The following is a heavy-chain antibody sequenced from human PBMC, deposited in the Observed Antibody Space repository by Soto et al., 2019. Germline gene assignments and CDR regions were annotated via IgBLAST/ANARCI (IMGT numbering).Heavy chain of an antibody. Sequence: ASVKVSCKASGYTFGSYAMHWVRQAPGQRLEWMGWINAGYGNTKSSQKFQDRVTISRDTSASTAYMELTSLRSEDTAVYYCARDTGDGTFDFWGQGTLVTVSS. D-gene: IGHD7-27*01. CDR1: GYTFGSYA. CDR3: ARDTGDGTFDF. CDR2: INAGYGNT. J-gene: IGHJ4*02. V-gene: IGHV1-3*01.